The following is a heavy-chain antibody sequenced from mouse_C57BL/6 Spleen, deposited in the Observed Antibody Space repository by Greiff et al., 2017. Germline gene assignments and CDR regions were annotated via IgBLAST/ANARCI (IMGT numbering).Heavy chain of an antibody. Sequence: VQLLQSGAELVKPGASVKLSCTASGFNIKDYYMHWVKQRPEQGLEWIGRIDPEDGETKYAPKFQGKATITADTSSNTAYLQLSRLTSEDTAVYYCARSDTTVVASPDYWGQGTTLTVSS. CDR3: ARSDTTVVASPDY. CDR2: IDPEDGET. CDR1: GFNIKDYY. J-gene: IGHJ2*01. D-gene: IGHD1-1*01. V-gene: IGHV14-2*01.